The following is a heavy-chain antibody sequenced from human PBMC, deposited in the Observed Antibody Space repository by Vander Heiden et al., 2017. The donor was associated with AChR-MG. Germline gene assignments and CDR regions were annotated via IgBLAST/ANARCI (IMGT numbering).Heavy chain of an antibody. CDR3: AKVLHYGDYEGWFDP. J-gene: IGHJ5*02. D-gene: IGHD4-17*01. Sequence: QVQLVESGGGLVKPGGSLRLSCAASGFTFSDYYMSWIRQAPGNGLEWVAYISSSGSTIYYADSVKGRFTISRDNAKNSLYLQMNSLRAEDTAVYYCAKVLHYGDYEGWFDPWGQGTLVTVSS. V-gene: IGHV3-11*01. CDR2: ISSSGSTI. CDR1: GFTFSDYY.